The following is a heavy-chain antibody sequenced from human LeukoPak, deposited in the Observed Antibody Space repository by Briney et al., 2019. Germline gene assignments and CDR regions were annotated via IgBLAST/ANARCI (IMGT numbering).Heavy chain of an antibody. V-gene: IGHV4-38-2*02. J-gene: IGHJ3*02. CDR3: ARHPQVQAARSAFDI. D-gene: IGHD6-6*01. CDR2: IYHSGST. CDR1: GYSISSGYY. Sequence: SETLSLTCTVSGYSISSGYYWGWIRQPPGKGLEWIGSIYHSGSTYYNPSLKSRVTISVDTSKNQFSLKLSSVTAADTAVYYCARHPQVQAARSAFDIWGQGTMVTVSS.